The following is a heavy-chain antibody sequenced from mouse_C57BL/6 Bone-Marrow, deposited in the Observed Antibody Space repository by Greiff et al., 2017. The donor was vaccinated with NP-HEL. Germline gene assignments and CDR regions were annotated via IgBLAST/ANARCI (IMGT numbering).Heavy chain of an antibody. Sequence: EVMLVESGAELVRPGASVKLSCTASGFNIKDDYMHWVKQRPEQGLEWIGWIDPENGDTEYASKFQGKATITADTSSNTAYLQLSSLTSEDTAVYYCTTVVARDYFDYWGQGTTLTVSS. CDR1: GFNIKDDY. V-gene: IGHV14-4*01. D-gene: IGHD1-1*01. CDR3: TTVVARDYFDY. J-gene: IGHJ2*01. CDR2: IDPENGDT.